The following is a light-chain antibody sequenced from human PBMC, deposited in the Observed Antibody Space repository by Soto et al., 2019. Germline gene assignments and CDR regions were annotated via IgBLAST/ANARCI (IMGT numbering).Light chain of an antibody. V-gene: IGLV2-11*01. Sequence: QSALTQPRSVSGSPGQSVTISCTGTSSDVGGYDYVSWCQQHPGKAPQLMIYNVTKRPSGVPDRFSGSKSGNTASLTISGLQAEDADDYYCCSYAGSYTSYVFGTGTKVTVL. CDR3: CSYAGSYTSYV. CDR2: NVT. CDR1: SSDVGGYDY. J-gene: IGLJ1*01.